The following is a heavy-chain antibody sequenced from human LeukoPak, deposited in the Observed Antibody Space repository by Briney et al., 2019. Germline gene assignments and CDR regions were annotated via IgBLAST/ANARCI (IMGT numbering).Heavy chain of an antibody. D-gene: IGHD4-17*01. CDR1: GYTFTSYY. CDR3: VRGWWGTDYGWTNWFDP. V-gene: IGHV1-46*01. CDR2: INPSAGST. Sequence: ASVKASCKASGYTFTSYYMSWVRQAPGQGLEWMGKINPSAGSTDFAQNFQGRVTMTRDTSTSTVYMELSSLRSEDTAVYYCVRGWWGTDYGWTNWFDPWGQGTLVTVSS. J-gene: IGHJ5*02.